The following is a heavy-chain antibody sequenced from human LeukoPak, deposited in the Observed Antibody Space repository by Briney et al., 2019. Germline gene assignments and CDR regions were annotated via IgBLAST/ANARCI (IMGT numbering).Heavy chain of an antibody. V-gene: IGHV3-49*04. J-gene: IGHJ6*03. Sequence: GGSLRLSCTASGFTFGDYAMSWVRQAPGKGLEWVGFIRSKAYGGTTEYAASVKGRFTISRDDSKSIAYLQMNSLKTEDTAVYYCTRAAPLEGYYYYMDVWGKGTTVTVSS. CDR2: IRSKAYGGTT. CDR1: GFTFGDYA. CDR3: TRAAPLEGYYYYMDV.